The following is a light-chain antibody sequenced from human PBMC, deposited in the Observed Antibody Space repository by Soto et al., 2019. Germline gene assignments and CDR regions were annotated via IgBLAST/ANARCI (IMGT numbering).Light chain of an antibody. Sequence: EIVLTQSPGTLSLSPGERATLSCRASQSVSSSYLAWYQQKPGQAPRLLIYGASSRATSIPDRFSGSGSGTDFTVTISRLEPEDFAVYYCQQYGSSPQTFGQGTKVEIK. CDR1: QSVSSSY. CDR3: QQYGSSPQT. V-gene: IGKV3-20*01. J-gene: IGKJ1*01. CDR2: GAS.